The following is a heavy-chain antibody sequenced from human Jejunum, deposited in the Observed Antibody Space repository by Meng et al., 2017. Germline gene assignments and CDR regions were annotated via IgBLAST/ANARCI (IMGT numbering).Heavy chain of an antibody. CDR1: SDSISSSDW. D-gene: IGHD2-8*01. Sequence: QVQLTESGPGLVKPWGTLSLTCAVSSDSISSSDWWSWGRQSPGKGLEWIGENYHSGTTNYNPSLKSRVTLSVDKSKNQFSLNLSSVTAADTAVYFCARDFEALNGVWGQGTLVTVSS. J-gene: IGHJ1*01. CDR3: ARDFEALNGV. CDR2: NYHSGTT. V-gene: IGHV4-4*02.